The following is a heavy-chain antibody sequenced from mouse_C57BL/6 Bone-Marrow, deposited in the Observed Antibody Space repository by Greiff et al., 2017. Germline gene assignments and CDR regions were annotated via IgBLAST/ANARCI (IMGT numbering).Heavy chain of an antibody. Sequence: QVQLQQSGPELVKPGASVKLSCKASGYTFTSYDINWVKQRPGQGLEWIGWIYPRDGSTKYNEKFKGKAKLTVDTSSSTAYMELHSLTSEDSAVYFCARLGFDGSSGDWYFDDWGTGTTVTVSS. D-gene: IGHD1-1*01. J-gene: IGHJ1*03. V-gene: IGHV1-85*01. CDR3: ARLGFDGSSGDWYFDD. CDR2: IYPRDGST. CDR1: GYTFTSYD.